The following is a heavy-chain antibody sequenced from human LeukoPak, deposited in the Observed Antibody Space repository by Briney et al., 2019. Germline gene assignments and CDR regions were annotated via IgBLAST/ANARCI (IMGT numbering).Heavy chain of an antibody. CDR1: GFTFSTYE. J-gene: IGHJ4*02. V-gene: IGHV3-48*03. Sequence: GGSLRLSCAASGFTFSTYEMNWVRQAPGKGLEWVSYISSSGSIIYYADSVKGRFTISRDNAKNSLYLQMNSLRAEDTAVYYCARRATTERGHSYGLDYWGQGTLVTVSS. D-gene: IGHD5-18*01. CDR2: ISSSGSII. CDR3: ARRATTERGHSYGLDY.